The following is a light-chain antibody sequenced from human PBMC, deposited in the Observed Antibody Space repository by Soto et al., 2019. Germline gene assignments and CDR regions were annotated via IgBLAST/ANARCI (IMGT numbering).Light chain of an antibody. Sequence: IVLTQSPGTLSLSPGERATLSCRARQRVSNSYSAWYQQKPGQAPRLLIYGASSRATGIPDRLSGSGSGTDFTLTISRLETEDFAVYYCQQYGSSPLYTFGQGNKLEIK. CDR1: QRVSNSY. CDR2: GAS. J-gene: IGKJ2*01. V-gene: IGKV3-20*01. CDR3: QQYGSSPLYT.